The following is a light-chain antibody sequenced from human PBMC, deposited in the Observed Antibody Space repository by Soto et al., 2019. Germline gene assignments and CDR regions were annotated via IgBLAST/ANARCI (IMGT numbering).Light chain of an antibody. CDR2: ANN. V-gene: IGLV1-40*01. CDR1: SSNIGNNYV. J-gene: IGLJ1*01. Sequence: QSVLTQPPSVSAAPGQKVTISCSGSSSNIGNNYVSWYQQLPGTAPKLLIYANNNRPSGVPDRFAGSKSGTSVSLAITGLQSDDEADYYCQSYDSSLSGYVFGTGTKVTVL. CDR3: QSYDSSLSGYV.